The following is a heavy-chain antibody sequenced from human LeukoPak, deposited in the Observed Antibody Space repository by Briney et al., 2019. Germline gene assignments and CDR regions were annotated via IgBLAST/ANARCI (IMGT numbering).Heavy chain of an antibody. J-gene: IGHJ4*02. CDR2: IYSSGST. Sequence: LETLSLTCTVSGASITRFHWTWIRQPAGKGLEWIGLIYSSGSTIYNPSLQSRVAMSVDMTKNQLSLKLSSVTAADTAMYYCARKDGDYRGQGTLVTVSS. CDR1: GASITRFH. V-gene: IGHV4-4*07. D-gene: IGHD6-6*01. CDR3: ARKDGDY.